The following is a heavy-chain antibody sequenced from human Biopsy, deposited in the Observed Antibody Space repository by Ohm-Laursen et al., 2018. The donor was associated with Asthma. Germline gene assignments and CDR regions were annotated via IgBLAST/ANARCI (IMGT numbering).Heavy chain of an antibody. CDR2: IYYSGST. Sequence: PSQTLSLTCTVSGGSISSSSYYWGWIRRPPGKGLEFIGTIYYSGSTYYNPSLKSRVTLSVDASKNQFSLKLTSVTAADTAVYYCVSPPGYWGQGTRATVSS. CDR1: GGSISSSSYY. V-gene: IGHV4-39*01. J-gene: IGHJ4*02. CDR3: VSPPGY.